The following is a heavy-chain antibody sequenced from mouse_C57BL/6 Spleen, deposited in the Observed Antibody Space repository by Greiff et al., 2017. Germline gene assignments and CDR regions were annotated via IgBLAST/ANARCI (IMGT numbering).Heavy chain of an antibody. CDR3: ASYGTPDYYAMDY. Sequence: QVQLKEPGAELVKPGASVKLSCKASGYTFTSYWMHWVKQRPGQGLEWIGMIHPNSGSTNYNEKFKSKATLTVDKSSSTAYMQLSSLTSEDSAVYYCASYGTPDYYAMDYWGQGTSVTVSS. CDR1: GYTFTSYW. J-gene: IGHJ4*01. D-gene: IGHD1-1*01. CDR2: IHPNSGST. V-gene: IGHV1-64*01.